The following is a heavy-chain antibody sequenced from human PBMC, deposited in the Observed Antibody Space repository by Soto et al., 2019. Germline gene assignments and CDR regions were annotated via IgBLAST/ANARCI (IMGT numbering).Heavy chain of an antibody. D-gene: IGHD1-26*01. CDR2: TIPKFATA. V-gene: IGHV1-69*19. CDR3: ARWGGIVGPTAFSGAFDF. Sequence: QVQLVQSGAEVKKPGSSVRVSCRASGGTFSSYSFGWVRQAPGQGLEWVGGTIPKFATANYAQKFQGRVTITADESTSTVNMELTSLRSEDTAVYFGARWGGIVGPTAFSGAFDFWGQGTLVTVSS. CDR1: GGTFSSYS. J-gene: IGHJ4*02.